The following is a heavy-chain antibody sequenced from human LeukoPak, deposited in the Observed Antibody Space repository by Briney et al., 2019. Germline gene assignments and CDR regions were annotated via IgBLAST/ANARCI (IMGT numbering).Heavy chain of an antibody. V-gene: IGHV3-23*01. CDR1: GFTFSSYA. CDR2: ISGSGGST. D-gene: IGHD2-2*01. CDR3: AKLYRYCSSTSCPNAFDI. Sequence: GGSLRLSCAASGFTFSSYAMSWVRQAPGKGLEWVSAISGSGGSTYYADSVKSRFTISRDNSKNTLYLQMNSLRAEDTAVYYCAKLYRYCSSTSCPNAFDIWGQGTMVTVSS. J-gene: IGHJ3*02.